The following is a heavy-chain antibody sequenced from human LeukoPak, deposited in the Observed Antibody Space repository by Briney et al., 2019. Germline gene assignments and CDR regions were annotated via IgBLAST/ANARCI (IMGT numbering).Heavy chain of an antibody. CDR3: ARAGYSSGWLHPYYFDY. J-gene: IGHJ4*02. CDR2: ISCSSSYI. D-gene: IGHD6-19*01. V-gene: IGHV3-21*01. Sequence: GGSLRLSCAASGFTFSSYSMNWVRQAPGKGLEWVSSISCSSSYIYYADSVRGRFTISRDNAKNSLYLQMNSLRAEDTAVYYCARAGYSSGWLHPYYFDYWGQGTLVTVSS. CDR1: GFTFSSYS.